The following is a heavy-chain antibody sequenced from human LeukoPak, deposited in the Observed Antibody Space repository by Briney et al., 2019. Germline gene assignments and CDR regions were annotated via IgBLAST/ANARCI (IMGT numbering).Heavy chain of an antibody. Sequence: ASVKVSCKASGYTFTSYGISWVRRAPGQGLEWMGWISAYNGNTNYAQKLQGRVTMTTDTSTSTAYMELRSLRSDDTAVYYCARDPDPPYCSGGNCYSDYWGQGTLVTVSS. J-gene: IGHJ4*02. CDR1: GYTFTSYG. D-gene: IGHD2-15*01. V-gene: IGHV1-18*01. CDR2: ISAYNGNT. CDR3: ARDPDPPYCSGGNCYSDY.